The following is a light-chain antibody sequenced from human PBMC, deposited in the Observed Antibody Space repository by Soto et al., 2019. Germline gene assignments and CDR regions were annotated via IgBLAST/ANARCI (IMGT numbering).Light chain of an antibody. V-gene: IGLV2-14*01. CDR3: SSYTSSSTLLYV. CDR1: SSDVGGYNY. CDR2: DVS. J-gene: IGLJ1*01. Sequence: QSALTQPASVSGSPGQSITISCTGTSSDVGGYNYVSWYQQHPGKAPKLTIYDVSTRPSGVSNRFSGSKSGNTASLTISGLQAEDEADYYCSSYTSSSTLLYVFGTGTKLTVL.